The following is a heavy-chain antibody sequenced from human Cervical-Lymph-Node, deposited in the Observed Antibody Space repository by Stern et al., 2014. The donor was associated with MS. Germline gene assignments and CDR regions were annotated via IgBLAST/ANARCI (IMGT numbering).Heavy chain of an antibody. CDR3: ARQRVIAMVDDAFDI. J-gene: IGHJ3*02. CDR1: GNTFSDHY. D-gene: IGHD3-22*01. CDR2: IDPESGDT. V-gene: IGHV1-2*06. Sequence: QVQLGQSGAEVKKPGASVKVSCKASGNTFSDHYFHWLRQAPGQGLEWMGRIDPESGDTKYGPKFQGRLTMTRDTSISSVYMELDRLTSDDSALYFCARQRVIAMVDDAFDIWGQGTRVTVSS.